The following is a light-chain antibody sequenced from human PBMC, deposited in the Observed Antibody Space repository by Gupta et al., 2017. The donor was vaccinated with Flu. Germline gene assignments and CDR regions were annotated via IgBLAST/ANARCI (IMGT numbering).Light chain of an antibody. J-gene: IGLJ3*02. V-gene: IGLV1-44*01. CDR3: AAWDKNLNAWV. Sequence: QSVLPQPPSASGTPGQRVTIACSGSSSNIGSNTVNWYQQLPGTAPKLLIHNDNQRPSGVPDRFSASKSGASASLAISGLQSEDEADYYCAAWDKNLNAWVFGGGTKLTVL. CDR2: NDN. CDR1: SSNIGSNT.